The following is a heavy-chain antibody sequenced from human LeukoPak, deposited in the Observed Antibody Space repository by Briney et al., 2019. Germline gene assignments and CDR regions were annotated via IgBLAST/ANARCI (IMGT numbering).Heavy chain of an antibody. J-gene: IGHJ4*02. CDR3: ARVFDY. V-gene: IGHV1-69*05. Sequence: PVKVSCKASGGTFSSYAISWVRQAPGQGLEWMGGIIPIFGTANYAQKFQGRVTMTRDTSTSTVYMELSSLRSEDTAVYYCARVFDYWGQGTLVTVSS. CDR2: IIPIFGTA. CDR1: GGTFSSYA.